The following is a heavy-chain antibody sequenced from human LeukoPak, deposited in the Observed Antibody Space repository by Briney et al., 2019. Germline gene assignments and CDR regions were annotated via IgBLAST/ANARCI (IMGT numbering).Heavy chain of an antibody. CDR1: GGSISSSSYY. Sequence: SETLSLTCTVSGGSISSSSYYWGWIRQPPGKGLEWIGSIYYSGITYYNPSLKSRVTISVDTSKNQFSLKLSSVTAADTAVYYCARGLLKWELLWFSGGNWFDPWGQGTLVTVSS. J-gene: IGHJ5*02. D-gene: IGHD1-26*01. CDR2: IYYSGIT. V-gene: IGHV4-39*07. CDR3: ARGLLKWELLWFSGGNWFDP.